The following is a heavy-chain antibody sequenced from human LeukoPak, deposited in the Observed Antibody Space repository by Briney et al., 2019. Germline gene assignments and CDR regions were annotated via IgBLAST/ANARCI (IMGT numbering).Heavy chain of an antibody. CDR2: IKQDGSGK. Sequence: GGSLRLSCAASGFTFSSYWMSWVRQAPGKGLEWVANIKQDGSGKYYVDSVKGRFTISRDNAKNSLYLQMNSLRAEDTAVYYCARVLWLYSSSWILGGFDIWGQGTMVTVSS. V-gene: IGHV3-7*01. D-gene: IGHD6-13*01. CDR1: GFTFSSYW. CDR3: ARVLWLYSSSWILGGFDI. J-gene: IGHJ3*02.